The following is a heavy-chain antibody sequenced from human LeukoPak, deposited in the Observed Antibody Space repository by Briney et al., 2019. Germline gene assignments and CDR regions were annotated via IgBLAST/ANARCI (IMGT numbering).Heavy chain of an antibody. CDR3: ARGTAVAGLFDP. Sequence: PSETLSLTCTVSGGSISNISYYWGWIRQPPGEGLEWIGNIFYSGSTYYNPSLKSRVTISVDTSKNQFSLKLSSVAAADTAVYYCARGTAVAGLFDPWGQGTLVTVSS. J-gene: IGHJ5*02. V-gene: IGHV4-39*07. CDR1: GGSISNISYY. CDR2: IFYSGST. D-gene: IGHD6-19*01.